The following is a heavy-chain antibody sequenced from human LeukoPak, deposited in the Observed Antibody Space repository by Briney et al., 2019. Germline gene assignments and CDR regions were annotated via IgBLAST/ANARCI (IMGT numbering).Heavy chain of an antibody. V-gene: IGHV4-59*12. CDR2: VYYTGRT. CDR1: GGSLTGYY. Sequence: SETLSLTCTVSGGSLTGYYWSWIRQPPGKGLEWIAYVYYTGRTLYNPSLESRVTISVDTSKTQISLKLTSVTAADTAVYYCAREATCSSTSCYTLDYWGQGTLVTVSS. J-gene: IGHJ4*02. D-gene: IGHD2-2*02. CDR3: AREATCSSTSCYTLDY.